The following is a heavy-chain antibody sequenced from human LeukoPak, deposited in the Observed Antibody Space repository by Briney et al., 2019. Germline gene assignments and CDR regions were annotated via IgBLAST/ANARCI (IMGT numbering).Heavy chain of an antibody. CDR3: ARPAVGATDAFDI. J-gene: IGHJ3*02. CDR2: IYYSGST. CDR1: GGSISSYY. V-gene: IGHV4-59*01. D-gene: IGHD1-26*01. Sequence: SETLSLTCTVSGGSISSYYWSWIRQPPGKGLEWIGYIYYSGSTNYNPSLKSRVTISLDTSKNQFSLKLTSVTAADTAVYYCARPAVGATDAFDIWGQGTMVTVSS.